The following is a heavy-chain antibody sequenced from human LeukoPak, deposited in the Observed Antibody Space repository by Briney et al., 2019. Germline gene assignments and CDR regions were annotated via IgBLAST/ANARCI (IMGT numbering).Heavy chain of an antibody. D-gene: IGHD3-10*01. J-gene: IGHJ4*02. Sequence: GGSLRLSCAASGFTFITYSMNWVRQAPGKGLEWVSSISSSSSYIYYADSVRGRFTIPRDNPKNSLYLQMNSLRAEDTAVYYCARVALVSGPSYGSESEAADYWGQGTLVTVSS. CDR3: ARVALVSGPSYGSESEAADY. V-gene: IGHV3-21*01. CDR2: ISSSSSYI. CDR1: GFTFITYS.